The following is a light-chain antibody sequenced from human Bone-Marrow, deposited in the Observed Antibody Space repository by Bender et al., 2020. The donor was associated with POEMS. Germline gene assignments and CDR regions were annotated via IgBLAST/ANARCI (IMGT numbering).Light chain of an antibody. CDR2: EVT. CDR1: SSDVGNYNI. V-gene: IGLV2-8*01. CDR3: SSYAGSNNFVV. Sequence: QSALTQPASVSGSPGQSITISCTGTSSDVGNYNIVSWYRQYPGKAPKLMIYEVTTRPSGVPDRFSGSKSGNTASLTVSGLQAEDEADYYCSSYAGSNNFVVFGGGTKLTVL. J-gene: IGLJ2*01.